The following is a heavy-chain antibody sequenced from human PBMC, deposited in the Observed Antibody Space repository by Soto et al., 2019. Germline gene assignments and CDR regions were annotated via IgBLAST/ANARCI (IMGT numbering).Heavy chain of an antibody. Sequence: ASVKVSCKASGYTFTSYDINWVRQATGQGLEWMGWMNPNSGNTGYAQKFQGRVTMTRNTSISTAYMELSSLRSEHTAVYYCASDRRDILTGYYTFWFDPWGQGTLVTVSS. CDR2: MNPNSGNT. J-gene: IGHJ5*02. CDR3: ASDRRDILTGYYTFWFDP. CDR1: GYTFTSYD. D-gene: IGHD3-9*01. V-gene: IGHV1-8*01.